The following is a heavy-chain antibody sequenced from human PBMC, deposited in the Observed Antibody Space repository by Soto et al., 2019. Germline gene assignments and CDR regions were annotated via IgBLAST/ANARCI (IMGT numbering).Heavy chain of an antibody. V-gene: IGHV1-46*01. J-gene: IGHJ6*02. CDR3: ARPSIPIFGVVIGGYYGMDV. D-gene: IGHD3-3*01. CDR1: GYTFTSYY. Sequence: QVQLVQSGAEVKKPGASVKVSCKASGYTFTSYYMHWVRQTPGQGLEWMGIINPSGGSTSYAQKFQGRVTMTRDTSTSTVYMELSSLRSEDTAVYYCARPSIPIFGVVIGGYYGMDVWGQGTTVTVSS. CDR2: INPSGGST.